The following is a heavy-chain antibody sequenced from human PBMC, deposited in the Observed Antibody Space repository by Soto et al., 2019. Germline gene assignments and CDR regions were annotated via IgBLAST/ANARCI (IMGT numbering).Heavy chain of an antibody. Sequence: SVNVACKASGGTFSSYAISWVRQAPGQGLEWMGGIIPIFGTANYAQKFQGRVTITADESTSTAYMELSSLRSEDTAVYYCVRNRIAVRDFEYWGQGTLVTVSS. D-gene: IGHD6-19*01. CDR1: GGTFSSYA. J-gene: IGHJ4*02. V-gene: IGHV1-69*13. CDR2: IIPIFGTA. CDR3: VRNRIAVRDFEY.